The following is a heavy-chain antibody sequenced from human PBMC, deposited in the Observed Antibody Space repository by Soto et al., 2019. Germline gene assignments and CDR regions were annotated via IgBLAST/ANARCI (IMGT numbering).Heavy chain of an antibody. Sequence: SETLSLTCTVSGGSISSYYWNWIRQPPGKGLEWIGYIHYSGSTNYNPSLKSRVTISLDTSKNQFSLKLNSVTAADTAVYYCARASSAWYTYFDYWGQGTLVTVSS. D-gene: IGHD6-19*01. CDR2: IHYSGST. V-gene: IGHV4-59*01. CDR1: GGSISSYY. CDR3: ARASSAWYTYFDY. J-gene: IGHJ4*02.